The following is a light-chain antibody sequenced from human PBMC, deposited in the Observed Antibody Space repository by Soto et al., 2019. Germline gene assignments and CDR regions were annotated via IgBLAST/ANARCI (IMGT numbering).Light chain of an antibody. V-gene: IGKV3-15*01. CDR1: QTISNN. CDR3: QQYNKWPWT. Sequence: ETLMTQSPATLSVSPGARATLYCRASQTISNNLAWYHQKPGQAPRLLIFGASPRATGVPVRFSGSGSGTLFTLTISSLPSEDFGVYYCQQYNKWPWTFGQGTKVEIK. CDR2: GAS. J-gene: IGKJ1*01.